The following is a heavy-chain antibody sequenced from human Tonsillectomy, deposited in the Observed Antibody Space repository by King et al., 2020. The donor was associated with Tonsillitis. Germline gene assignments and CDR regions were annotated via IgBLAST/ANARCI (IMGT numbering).Heavy chain of an antibody. CDR1: GYTFTGYY. CDR2: INPNSGGA. Sequence: QLVQSGAEVKKPGASVKVSCKASGYTFTGYYMHWVRQAPGQGLEWMGWINPNSGGANYVQKFQGRVTMTRDTSISTAYMELSRLRSEDTAVYYCASSQQYCSSTTCYLGGSLSPFSAFDDWGQGTLVTVSS. V-gene: IGHV1-2*02. D-gene: IGHD2-2*01. CDR3: ASSQQYCSSTTCYLGGSLSPFSAFDD. J-gene: IGHJ4*02.